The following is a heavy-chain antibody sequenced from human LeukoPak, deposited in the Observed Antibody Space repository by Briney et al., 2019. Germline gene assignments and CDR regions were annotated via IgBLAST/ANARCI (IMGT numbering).Heavy chain of an antibody. Sequence: PSETLSLTCAVSGGSISSSNWWSWVRQPPGKGLEWIGEIYHSGSSNYNPSLKSRVTISVDKSKSQFSLKLSSVTAADTAVYYCARVGSAGHYGDYGSGMDVWGQGTTVTVSS. V-gene: IGHV4-4*02. CDR3: ARVGSAGHYGDYGSGMDV. D-gene: IGHD4-17*01. CDR2: IYHSGSS. CDR1: GGSISSSNW. J-gene: IGHJ6*02.